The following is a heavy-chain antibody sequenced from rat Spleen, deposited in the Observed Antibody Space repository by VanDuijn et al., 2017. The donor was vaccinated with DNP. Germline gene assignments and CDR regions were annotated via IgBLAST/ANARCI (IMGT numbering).Heavy chain of an antibody. D-gene: IGHD1-10*01. Sequence: EVQLQESGPGLVKPSQSLSLTCSVTGYSITSSYRWNWIRKFPGNKLEWMGSVNSAGTTNYNPSLTSRISITRDTSKNQFFLQLNSVTSEDTATYYCARYITTGAMDAWGQGTSVTVSS. CDR3: ARYITTGAMDA. CDR2: VNSAGTT. J-gene: IGHJ4*01. V-gene: IGHV3-3*01. CDR1: GYSITSSYR.